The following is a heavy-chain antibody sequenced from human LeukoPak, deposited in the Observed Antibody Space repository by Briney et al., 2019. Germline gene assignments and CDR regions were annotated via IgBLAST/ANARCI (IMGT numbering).Heavy chain of an antibody. V-gene: IGHV3-53*01. CDR3: ARDDGSGATGPGYFDY. J-gene: IGHJ4*02. CDR2: IYSGGNT. Sequence: GGSLRLSCAASGFTFSSYSMSWVRQAPGKGLEWVSVIYSGGNTYYADSVKGRFTISRDNSKNTLYLQMNSLRAEDTAVYYCARDDGSGATGPGYFDYWGQGTLVTVSS. CDR1: GFTFSSYS. D-gene: IGHD1-1*01.